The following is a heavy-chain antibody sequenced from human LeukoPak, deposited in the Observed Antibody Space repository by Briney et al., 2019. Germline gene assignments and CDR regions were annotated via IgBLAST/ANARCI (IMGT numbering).Heavy chain of an antibody. D-gene: IGHD3-10*02. CDR3: AELGITMIGGV. CDR2: ISSSGSTI. CDR1: GFTFTNYA. J-gene: IGHJ6*04. V-gene: IGHV3-48*03. Sequence: GGSLRLSCAASGFTFTNYAMTWVRQAPGKGLEWVSYISSSGSTIYYADSVKGRFTISRDNAKNSLYLQMNSLRAEDTAVYYCAELGITMIGGVWGKGTTVTISS.